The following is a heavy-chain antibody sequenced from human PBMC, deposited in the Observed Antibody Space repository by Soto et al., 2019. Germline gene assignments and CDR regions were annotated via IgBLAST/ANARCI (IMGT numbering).Heavy chain of an antibody. V-gene: IGHV3-21*01. CDR2: ISSGSSYI. Sequence: EVQLVESGGGLVKPGGSLRLSCAASGFTFSSYSMNWVRQAPGKGLEWVSSISSGSSYIYYADSVKGRFTISRDNAKNSLYLQMNSLRAEDTAVYYCARERYSSGGIDYWGQGTLVTVSS. D-gene: IGHD6-19*01. CDR1: GFTFSSYS. J-gene: IGHJ4*02. CDR3: ARERYSSGGIDY.